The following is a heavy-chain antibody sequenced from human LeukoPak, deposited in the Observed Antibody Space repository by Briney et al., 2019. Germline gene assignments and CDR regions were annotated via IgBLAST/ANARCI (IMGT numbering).Heavy chain of an antibody. Sequence: PGGSLRLSCAASGFTFSSYAMSWVRQAPGKGLEWVSAISGSGGSTYYADSVKGRFTISRDNSKNTLYLQMNSLRAEDTAVYYCAKDKAYYYGSGTYSPHDYWGQGTLVTVSS. J-gene: IGHJ4*02. CDR3: AKDKAYYYGSGTYSPHDY. CDR2: ISGSGGST. CDR1: GFTFSSYA. D-gene: IGHD3-10*01. V-gene: IGHV3-23*01.